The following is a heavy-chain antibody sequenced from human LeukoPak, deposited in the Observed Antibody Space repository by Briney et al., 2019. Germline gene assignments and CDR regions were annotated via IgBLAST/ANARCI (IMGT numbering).Heavy chain of an antibody. J-gene: IGHJ3*02. V-gene: IGHV1-2*02. D-gene: IGHD2-2*01. Sequence: ASVKVSCKASGYTFTGYYMHLVRQAPGQGLEWMGWINPNSGGTNYAQKFQGRVTMTRDTSISTAYMELSRLRSDDTAVYYCARDMLDCSSTSCPHDAFDIWGQGTMVTVSS. CDR1: GYTFTGYY. CDR3: ARDMLDCSSTSCPHDAFDI. CDR2: INPNSGGT.